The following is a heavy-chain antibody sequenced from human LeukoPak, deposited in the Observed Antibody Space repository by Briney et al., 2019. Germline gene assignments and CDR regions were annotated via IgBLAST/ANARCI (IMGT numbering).Heavy chain of an antibody. D-gene: IGHD4-23*01. CDR1: GYSFASYG. Sequence: ASVKVSCKASGYSFASYGICWVRQAPGRGLEWLGWISAYNGHTNYGQILQGRVTMTRDTSTNTTYLKLRSLRSDDTAVYYCARDSLAGGNAFPDYWGQGTLVTVS. J-gene: IGHJ4*02. CDR3: ARDSLAGGNAFPDY. V-gene: IGHV1-18*01. CDR2: ISAYNGHT.